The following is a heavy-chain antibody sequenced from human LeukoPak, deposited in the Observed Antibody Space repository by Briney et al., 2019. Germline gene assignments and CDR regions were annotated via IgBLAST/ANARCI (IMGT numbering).Heavy chain of an antibody. CDR1: GFTLSSYG. J-gene: IGHJ3*02. V-gene: IGHV3-30*02. CDR2: IRYDGSNK. CDR3: ATKEEYDILTGDAFDI. D-gene: IGHD3-9*01. Sequence: GGSLRLSCAASGFTLSSYGMHWVRQAPGKGLEWVAFIRYDGSNKYYADSVKGRFTISRDNSKNTLYLQMNSLRAEDTAVYYCATKEEYDILTGDAFDIWGQGTMVTVSS.